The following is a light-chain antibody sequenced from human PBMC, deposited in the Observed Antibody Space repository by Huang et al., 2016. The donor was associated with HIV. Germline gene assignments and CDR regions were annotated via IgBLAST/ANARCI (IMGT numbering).Light chain of an antibody. CDR3: QQYNDWPPLT. CDR2: GAA. CDR1: QSVNSD. V-gene: IGKV3-15*01. J-gene: IGKJ4*01. Sequence: EIEMTHSPATLSVSPGERATLSCRASQSVNSDLAWYQQKPGQAPRLLIYGAATRATGIPAKFNATGSGTEFSLSISNLQSEDFAIYYCQQYNDWPPLTFGGGTKVEI.